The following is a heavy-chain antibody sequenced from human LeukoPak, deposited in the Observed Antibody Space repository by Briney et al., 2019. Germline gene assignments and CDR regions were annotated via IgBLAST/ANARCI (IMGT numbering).Heavy chain of an antibody. V-gene: IGHV1-8*03. CDR3: AGAGGRSSYYYYYYYMDV. Sequence: ASVKVSCKASGYTFTSYDINWVRQATGQGLEWMGWMNPNSGNTGYAQKFQGRVTITADESTSTAYMELSSLRSEDTAVYYCAGAGGRSSYYYYYYYMDVWGKGTTVTVSS. J-gene: IGHJ6*03. CDR1: GYTFTSYD. CDR2: MNPNSGNT. D-gene: IGHD3-10*01.